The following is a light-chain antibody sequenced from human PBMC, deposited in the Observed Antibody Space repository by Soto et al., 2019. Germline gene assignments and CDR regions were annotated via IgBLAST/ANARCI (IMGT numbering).Light chain of an antibody. CDR3: QQYNNWPPWT. CDR2: DAS. V-gene: IGKV1-33*01. CDR1: QDITKY. Sequence: DIQMTQSPSSLSASVGDRVTITCQASQDITKYLSWYQQKPGTAPKVLISDASNLQSGVPSRFSGSGSGTDFTFTISSLQPEDFAVYYCQQYNNWPPWTFGQGTKVDIK. J-gene: IGKJ1*01.